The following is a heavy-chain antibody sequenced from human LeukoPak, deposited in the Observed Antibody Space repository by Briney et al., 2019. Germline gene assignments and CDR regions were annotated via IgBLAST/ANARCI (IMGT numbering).Heavy chain of an antibody. D-gene: IGHD3-3*01. Sequence: GESLKISCKGSGYSFTSYWIGWVRQMPGKGLEWMGIIYPGDSDTRYSPSFQGQVTISADKSISTAYLQWSSLKASDTAMYYCARSLRGGYDFWSGPIEYGMDVWGQGTTVTVSS. CDR3: ARSLRGGYDFWSGPIEYGMDV. CDR1: GYSFTSYW. V-gene: IGHV5-51*01. CDR2: IYPGDSDT. J-gene: IGHJ6*02.